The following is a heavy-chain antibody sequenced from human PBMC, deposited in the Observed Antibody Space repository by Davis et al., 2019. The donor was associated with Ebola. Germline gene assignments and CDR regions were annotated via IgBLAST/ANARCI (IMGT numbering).Heavy chain of an antibody. D-gene: IGHD3-16*01. CDR1: GYTFTSYG. CDR3: ARVRLRRQFDY. V-gene: IGHV1-18*01. J-gene: IGHJ4*02. Sequence: AASVKVSYKASGYTFTSYGISWVRQAPGQGLEWMGWISAYNGNTNYAQKLQGRVTMTTDTSTSTAYMELRSLRSDDTAVYYCARVRLRRQFDYWGQGTLVTVSS. CDR2: ISAYNGNT.